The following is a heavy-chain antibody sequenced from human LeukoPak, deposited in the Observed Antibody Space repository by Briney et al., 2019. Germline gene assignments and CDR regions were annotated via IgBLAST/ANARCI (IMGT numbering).Heavy chain of an antibody. CDR3: ARGSMVRGVIKPESWFDP. CDR2: IYHSGST. Sequence: SETLSLTCAVSGGSISSSNWWSWVRQPPGKGLEWIGEIYHSGSTYYNPSLKSRVTISVDKSKNQFPLKLSSVTAADTAVYYCARGSMVRGVIKPESWFDPWGQGTLVTVSS. J-gene: IGHJ5*02. V-gene: IGHV4-4*02. D-gene: IGHD3-10*01. CDR1: GGSISSSNW.